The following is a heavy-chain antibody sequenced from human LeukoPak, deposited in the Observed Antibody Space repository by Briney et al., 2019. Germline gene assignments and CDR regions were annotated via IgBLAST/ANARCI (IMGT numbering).Heavy chain of an antibody. CDR1: GFTLSSYA. D-gene: IGHD3-10*01. Sequence: PGESLRLSCAAAGFTLSSYAMSWVRQAPGKGLEWIGNIYYSGSTYYSPSLKSRITISVDTSKNQFSLKLSSLTAADTAGYWCARHVQGGDYDSGAYYYMDVWGKGTTVTISS. CDR3: ARHVQGGDYDSGAYYYMDV. CDR2: IYYSGST. J-gene: IGHJ6*03. V-gene: IGHV4-39*01.